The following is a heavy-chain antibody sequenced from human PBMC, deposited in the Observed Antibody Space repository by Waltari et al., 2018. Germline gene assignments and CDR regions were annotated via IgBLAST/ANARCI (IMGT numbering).Heavy chain of an antibody. V-gene: IGHV1-46*01. D-gene: IGHD2-21*01. Sequence: QVQLVQSGAEVKKPGASVKISCKTSEYTFTSSYIHWVRQAPGQGLEWMGRINPSGGSTIYAKKVQGRVTMTRDTSTSTVYMELSSLRSEDTAVYYCARDTGALWMDVWGQGTTVTVSS. CDR3: ARDTGALWMDV. J-gene: IGHJ6*02. CDR2: INPSGGST. CDR1: EYTFTSSY.